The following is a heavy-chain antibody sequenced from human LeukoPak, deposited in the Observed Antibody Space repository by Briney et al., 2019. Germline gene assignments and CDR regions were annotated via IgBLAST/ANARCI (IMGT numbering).Heavy chain of an antibody. D-gene: IGHD3-10*01. V-gene: IGHV4-34*01. J-gene: IGHJ5*02. CDR1: GGSFSGYY. Sequence: PSETLSLTCAVYGGSFSGYYWSWIRQPPGKGLEWIGEINHSGSTNYNPSLKSRVTISVDTSKNQFSLKLSSVTAADTAVYYCARGPRYYGSGSYSPWFDPWGQGTLVTVSS. CDR3: ARGPRYYGSGSYSPWFDP. CDR2: INHSGST.